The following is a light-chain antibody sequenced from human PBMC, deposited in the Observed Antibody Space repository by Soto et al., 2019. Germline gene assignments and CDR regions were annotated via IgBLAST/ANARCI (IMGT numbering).Light chain of an antibody. CDR3: QQRSNWPWT. J-gene: IGKJ1*01. V-gene: IGKV3-11*01. CDR2: DAS. CDR1: QSVSSY. Sequence: EIVLTQSPATLSLSPGERATLSCRASQSVSSYLAWYQQKPVQPPRLLIYDASNRATVIPARFSGSGSGTNFTLTISILEPEDFAVYYCQQRSNWPWTFGQGPKVEIK.